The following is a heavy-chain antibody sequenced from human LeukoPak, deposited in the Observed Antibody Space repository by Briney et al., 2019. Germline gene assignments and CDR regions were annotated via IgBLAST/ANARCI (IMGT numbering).Heavy chain of an antibody. CDR3: AKDLEVLLWTGGAFDY. CDR2: IRYDGSNK. J-gene: IGHJ4*02. D-gene: IGHD3-10*01. Sequence: AGGSLRLSCAASGFTFSSYGMHWVRQAPGKGPEWVAFIRYDGSNKYYADSVKGRFTISRDNSKNTLYLQMNSLRAEDTAVYYCAKDLEVLLWTGGAFDYWGQGTLVTVSS. CDR1: GFTFSSYG. V-gene: IGHV3-30*02.